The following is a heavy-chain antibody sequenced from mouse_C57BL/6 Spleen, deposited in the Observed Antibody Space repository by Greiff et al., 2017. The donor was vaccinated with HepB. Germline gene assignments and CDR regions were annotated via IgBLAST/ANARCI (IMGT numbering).Heavy chain of an antibody. CDR3: VRHDSSGSFAY. J-gene: IGHJ3*01. D-gene: IGHD3-2*02. V-gene: IGHV10-1*01. Sequence: EADGGLVQPKGSLKLSCAASGFSFNTYAMNWVRQAPGKGLEWVARIRSKSNNYATYYADSVKDRFTISRDDSESMLYLQMNNLKTEDTAMYYCVRHDSSGSFAYWGQGTLVTVSA. CDR1: GFSFNTYA. CDR2: IRSKSNNYAT.